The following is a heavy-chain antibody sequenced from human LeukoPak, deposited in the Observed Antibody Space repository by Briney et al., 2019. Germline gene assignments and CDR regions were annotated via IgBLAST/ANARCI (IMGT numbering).Heavy chain of an antibody. CDR2: MNPNSGNT. CDR1: GYTFTSYD. CDR3: ARARKGTYGDTFYFDY. Sequence: ASVKVSRKASGYTFTSYDINWVRQATGQGLEWMGWMNPNSGNTGYAQKFQGRVTMTRNTSISTAYMELSSLRSEDTAVYYCARARKGTYGDTFYFDYWGQGTLVTVSS. D-gene: IGHD4-17*01. V-gene: IGHV1-8*01. J-gene: IGHJ4*02.